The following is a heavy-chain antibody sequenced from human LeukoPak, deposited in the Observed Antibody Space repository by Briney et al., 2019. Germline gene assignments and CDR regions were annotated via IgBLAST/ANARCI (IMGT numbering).Heavy chain of an antibody. CDR3: ARGYCSGGSCYSNAFDI. D-gene: IGHD2-15*01. CDR1: GFTFSDYN. CDR2: ISRSGSTK. Sequence: GGSLRLSCAASGFTFSDYNMRWIRQAPGKGLEWVSSISRSGSTKYYADSVKGRFTISRDNAKNSLFLQMNSLRAEDTAVYYCARGYCSGGSCYSNAFDIWGQGTMVTVSS. J-gene: IGHJ3*02. V-gene: IGHV3-11*01.